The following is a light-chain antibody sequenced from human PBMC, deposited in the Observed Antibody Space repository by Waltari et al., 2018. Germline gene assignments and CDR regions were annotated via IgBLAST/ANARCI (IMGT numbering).Light chain of an antibody. CDR2: SAS. Sequence: DIVITQSPDSLAPCLGVRATIKRKPSQRVLFSSNHKNYLAWYQQKPGQPPKLLIYSASTRETGVPARFSGSGSGTDFTLTISSLLAEDVAIYYCQQYYTTPSTFGPGTKVDIK. CDR1: QRVLFSSNHKNY. J-gene: IGKJ3*01. V-gene: IGKV4-1*01. CDR3: QQYYTTPST.